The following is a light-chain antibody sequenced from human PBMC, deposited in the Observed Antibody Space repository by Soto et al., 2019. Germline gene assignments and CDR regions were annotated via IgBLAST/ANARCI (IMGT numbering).Light chain of an antibody. Sequence: SLATVSLSTGERATLSCWSSQSVSSYLAWSQQKPGQAPSLLIYDASNRATGIPARFSGSGSGTDFTLTISSLEPEDFAAYYCQQRSNLPLTFGGGSKVAIK. CDR2: DAS. V-gene: IGKV3-11*01. J-gene: IGKJ4*01. CDR1: QSVSSY. CDR3: QQRSNLPLT.